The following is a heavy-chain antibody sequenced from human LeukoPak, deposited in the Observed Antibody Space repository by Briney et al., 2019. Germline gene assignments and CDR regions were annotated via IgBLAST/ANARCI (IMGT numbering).Heavy chain of an antibody. J-gene: IGHJ5*02. D-gene: IGHD4-23*01. V-gene: IGHV1-46*01. CDR1: GYTFTSYD. CDR2: INPSGGST. CDR3: ARDAPTTVVTFGLDP. Sequence: ASVKVSCKASGYTFTSYDINWVRQAPGQGLEWMGIINPSGGSTSYAQKFQGRVTMTRDMSTSTVYMELSSLRSEDTAVYYCARDAPTTVVTFGLDPWGQGTLVTVSS.